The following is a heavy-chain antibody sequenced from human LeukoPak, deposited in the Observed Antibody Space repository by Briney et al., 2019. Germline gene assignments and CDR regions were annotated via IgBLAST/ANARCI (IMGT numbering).Heavy chain of an antibody. V-gene: IGHV4-59*08. CDR3: AGQGDYYYYYGMDV. Sequence: SETLSLTCTVSGGSISNYYWSWIRQPPGKGLEWIGNIYYSGSTDYNPSLKSRVTISVDTSKNQFSLKLSSVTAADTAVYYCAGQGDYYYYYGMDVWGQGTTVTVSS. J-gene: IGHJ6*02. CDR2: IYYSGST. CDR1: GGSISNYY. D-gene: IGHD3-16*01.